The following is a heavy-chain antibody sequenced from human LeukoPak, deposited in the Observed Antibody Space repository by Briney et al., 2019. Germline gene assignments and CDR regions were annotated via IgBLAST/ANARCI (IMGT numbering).Heavy chain of an antibody. D-gene: IGHD6-13*01. CDR1: GFTFSTYG. Sequence: GGSLRLSCAASGFTFSTYGMHWVRQAPGKGLEWVALIVYDGSDKHYADSVRGRFTISRDSSKNTLYLQMNSLRAEDTAVYYCAERDAAGLDYWGQGTLVTVSS. V-gene: IGHV3-30*02. CDR2: IVYDGSDK. CDR3: AERDAAGLDY. J-gene: IGHJ4*02.